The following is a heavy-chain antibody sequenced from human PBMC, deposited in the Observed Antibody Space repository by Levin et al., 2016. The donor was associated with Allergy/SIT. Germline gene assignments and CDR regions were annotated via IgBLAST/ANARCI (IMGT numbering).Heavy chain of an antibody. CDR2: IYYSGST. D-gene: IGHD4-17*01. J-gene: IGHJ3*02. Sequence: SETLSLTCTVSGGSISSYYWSWIRQPPGKGLEWIGYIYYSGSTNYNPSLKSRVTISVDTSKNQFSLKLSSVTAADTAVYYCARGYGDLPRGAFDIWGQGTMVTVSS. CDR3: ARGYGDLPRGAFDI. V-gene: IGHV4-59*08. CDR1: GGSISSYY.